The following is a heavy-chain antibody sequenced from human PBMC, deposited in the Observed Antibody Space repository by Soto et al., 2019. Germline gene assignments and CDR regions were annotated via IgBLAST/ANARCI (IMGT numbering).Heavy chain of an antibody. J-gene: IGHJ4*02. Sequence: LRLSCATSGFTFSSYAMSWVRQAPGKGLEWVSAISVNGLGIYYADSVRGRFTISRDNSKNTVFLHMDSLRAEDTAVYYCAKDRAYPRDYFHYWGQGTLVTVSS. CDR3: AKDRAYPRDYFHY. CDR2: ISVNGLGI. CDR1: GFTFSSYA. V-gene: IGHV3-23*01.